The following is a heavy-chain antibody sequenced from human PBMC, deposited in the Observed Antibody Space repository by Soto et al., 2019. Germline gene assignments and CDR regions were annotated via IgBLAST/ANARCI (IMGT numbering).Heavy chain of an antibody. V-gene: IGHV3-11*06. D-gene: IGHD5-12*01. Sequence: QVQLVESGGGLVKPGGSLRLSCAASGFTFSDYYMSWIRQAPGKGLEWVSYISSTSSYTNYADSVKGRFTISRDNAKNSLYLQMSSLRAEDTAIYYCVRVSGYYVVDYFAYWGQGTLVTVSS. CDR1: GFTFSDYY. CDR3: VRVSGYYVVDYFAY. CDR2: ISSTSSYT. J-gene: IGHJ4*02.